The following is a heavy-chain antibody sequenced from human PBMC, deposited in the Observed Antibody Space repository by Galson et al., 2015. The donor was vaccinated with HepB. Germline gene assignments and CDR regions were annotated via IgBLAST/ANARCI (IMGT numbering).Heavy chain of an antibody. D-gene: IGHD2-15*01. CDR3: TTDPKLGYCSGGSCYPFDY. Sequence: SLRLSCAASGFTFSNAWMSWVRQAPGKGLEWVGRIKSKTDGGTTDYAAPVKGRFTISRDDSKNKLYLQMNSLKTEDTAVYYCTTDPKLGYCSGGSCYPFDYWGQGTLVTASS. CDR1: GFTFSNAW. J-gene: IGHJ4*02. V-gene: IGHV3-15*01. CDR2: IKSKTDGGTT.